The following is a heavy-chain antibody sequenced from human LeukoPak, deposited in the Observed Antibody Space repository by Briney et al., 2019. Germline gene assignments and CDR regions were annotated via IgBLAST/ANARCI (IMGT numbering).Heavy chain of an antibody. CDR1: GFTFSSYA. V-gene: IGHV3-23*01. J-gene: IGHJ4*02. CDR2: ISGSGGST. D-gene: IGHD2-2*01. Sequence: PGGSLRLSCAASGFTFSSYAMSWVRQAPGKGLEWVSAISGSGGSTYYADSVKGRFTISRDNSKNTLYLQMSSLRAEDTAVYYCAKDGGYCSSTSCYADYWGQGTLVTVSS. CDR3: AKDGGYCSSTSCYADY.